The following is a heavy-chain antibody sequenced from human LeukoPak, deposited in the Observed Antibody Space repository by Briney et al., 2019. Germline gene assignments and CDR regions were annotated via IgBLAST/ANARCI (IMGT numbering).Heavy chain of an antibody. V-gene: IGHV3-21*01. D-gene: IGHD2-2*01. CDR1: GFTFSSYS. J-gene: IGHJ5*02. CDR2: ISSSSSYI. Sequence: GGSLRLSCAASGFTFSSYSMSWVRQAPGKGLEWVSSISSSSSYIYYADSVKGRFTISRDNAKNSLYLQMNSLRAEDTAVYYCARDPVVPAAYGNWFDPWGQGTLVTVSS. CDR3: ARDPVVPAAYGNWFDP.